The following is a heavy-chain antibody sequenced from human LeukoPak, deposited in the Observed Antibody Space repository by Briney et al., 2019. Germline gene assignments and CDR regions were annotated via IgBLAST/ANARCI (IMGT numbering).Heavy chain of an antibody. Sequence: PGGSLRLSCAASGFTFSSYGMHWVRQAPGKGLEWVAVISYDGSNKYYADSVKGRFTISRDNSKNTLYLQMNSLRAEDTAVYYCAKAWDTAYYMDVWGKGTTVTVSS. CDR2: ISYDGSNK. V-gene: IGHV3-30*18. J-gene: IGHJ6*03. CDR3: AKAWDTAYYMDV. CDR1: GFTFSSYG. D-gene: IGHD5-18*01.